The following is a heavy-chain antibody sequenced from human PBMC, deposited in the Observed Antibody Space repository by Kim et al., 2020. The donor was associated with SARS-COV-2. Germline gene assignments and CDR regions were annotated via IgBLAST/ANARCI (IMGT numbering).Heavy chain of an antibody. V-gene: IGHV4-39*01. D-gene: IGHD3-16*01. J-gene: IGHJ1*01. Sequence: SETLSLTCTVSGGSIDRSNYYWAWFRQPPGRGLEWIASIHYSGAIYSNPSLRSRVAISVDKSKNQFSLSLDSVTAADTAVFFCARPRTEVFGAVVFWGQG. CDR1: GGSIDRSNYY. CDR3: ARPRTEVFGAVVF. CDR2: IHYSGAI.